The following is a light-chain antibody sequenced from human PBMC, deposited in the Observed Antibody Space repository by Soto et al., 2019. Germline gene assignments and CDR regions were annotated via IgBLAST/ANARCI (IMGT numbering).Light chain of an antibody. V-gene: IGLV2-14*01. CDR1: SSDVGGYNY. CDR2: DVS. J-gene: IGLJ1*01. CDR3: SSYTSSSTLS. Sequence: QSVLTQPASVSGSPVQSITISCTGTSSDVGGYNYVSWYQQHPGKAPKLMIYDVSNRPSGVSNRFSGSKSGNTASLTISGLQAEDEADYYCSSYTSSSTLSFGTGTKVTV.